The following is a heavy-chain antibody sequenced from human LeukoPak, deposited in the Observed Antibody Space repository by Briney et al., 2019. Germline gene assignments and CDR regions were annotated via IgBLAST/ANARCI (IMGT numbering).Heavy chain of an antibody. D-gene: IGHD4/OR15-4a*01. CDR2: ISSDGSNK. Sequence: GRSLRLSCAASGFTLSNYPMHWVRQAPGKGLEGVAVISSDGSNKYFADSVKGRFTMSRDNSKNTLYLQMNSLRAEDTAVYYCARDLTSGALFDYWGQGTLVTVSS. V-gene: IGHV3-30-3*01. CDR1: GFTLSNYP. J-gene: IGHJ4*02. CDR3: ARDLTSGALFDY.